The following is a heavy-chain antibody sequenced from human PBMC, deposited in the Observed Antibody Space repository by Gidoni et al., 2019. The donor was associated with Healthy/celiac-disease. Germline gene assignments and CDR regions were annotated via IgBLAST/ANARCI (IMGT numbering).Heavy chain of an antibody. CDR2: INHSGST. Sequence: QVQLQQWGAGLLKPSETLSLTCAVYGGSFSGYYWSWSRQPPGKGLEWIGEINHSGSTNYNPSLKSRVTISVDTSKNQFSLKLSSVTAADTAVYYCARGRSMVRIEYFQHWGQGTLVTVSS. J-gene: IGHJ1*01. CDR1: GGSFSGYY. V-gene: IGHV4-34*01. CDR3: ARGRSMVRIEYFQH. D-gene: IGHD3-10*01.